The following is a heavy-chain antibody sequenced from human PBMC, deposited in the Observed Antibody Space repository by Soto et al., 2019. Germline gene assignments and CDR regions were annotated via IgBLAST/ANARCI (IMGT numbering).Heavy chain of an antibody. CDR3: ARHDWLDP. CDR2: FYNTGFI. J-gene: IGHJ5*02. V-gene: IGHV3-53*01. CDR1: GFSVSVDS. Sequence: GGSLILSCAASGFSVSVDSMIWVRQAPGKGLEWVSLFYNTGFIHYADSVKGRFTTSRDNSKNTLYLQMNSLRAEDTAVYFCARHDWLDPWGQGTLVTVSS.